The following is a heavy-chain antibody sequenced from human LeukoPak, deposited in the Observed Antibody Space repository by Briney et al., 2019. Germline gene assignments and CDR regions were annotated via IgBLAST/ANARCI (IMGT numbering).Heavy chain of an antibody. CDR1: GFTFSTYW. CDR2: INSDGSST. Sequence: GGSLRLSCEASGFTFSTYWMHWVRQAPGKGLVWVSHINSDGSSTSYADSVKGRFTISRDNSKNTLYLQMNSLRAEDTAVYYCATGMPVRLIVVVTATSYYFDYWGQGTLVTVSS. CDR3: ATGMPVRLIVVVTATSYYFDY. V-gene: IGHV3-74*01. J-gene: IGHJ4*02. D-gene: IGHD2-21*02.